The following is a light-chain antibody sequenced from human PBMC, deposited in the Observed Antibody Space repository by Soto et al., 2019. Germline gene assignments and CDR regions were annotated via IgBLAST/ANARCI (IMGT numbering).Light chain of an antibody. CDR3: QQYDRWPVT. CDR2: DTS. CDR1: QSVGGSS. V-gene: IGKV3-20*01. Sequence: ETVLTQSPGTLSLSPGERATVSCRASQSVGGSSLAWYQQRPGQAPRLLIYDTSKRATGIPDRFSGSGSGTEFTLTIDRLQSADFAVYYCQQYDRWPVTFGGGTKV. J-gene: IGKJ4*01.